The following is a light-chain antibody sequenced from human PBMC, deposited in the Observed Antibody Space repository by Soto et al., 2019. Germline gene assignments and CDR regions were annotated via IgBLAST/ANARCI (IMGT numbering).Light chain of an antibody. Sequence: EIVLTQSRGTLSLSPGERATLSCRASQSVSSSYLAWYQQKPGQAPRLLIYGASNRATGIPDRFSGSGSGTDFTLTISRLEPEDFAVYYCQQYSNSPFTFGPGTRWIS. CDR3: QQYSNSPFT. V-gene: IGKV3-20*01. J-gene: IGKJ3*01. CDR2: GAS. CDR1: QSVSSSY.